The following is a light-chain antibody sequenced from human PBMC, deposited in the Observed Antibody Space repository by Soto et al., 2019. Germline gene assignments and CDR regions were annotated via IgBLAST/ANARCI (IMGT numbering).Light chain of an antibody. J-gene: IGKJ2*01. V-gene: IGKV1-5*01. Sequence: DIQMTQSPSTLSASVGDRVTITCRASQSISSWLAWYQQKPGKAPKLLIYDASSLESGVPSRFSGSGSGTEFTLTIRSLQPDDFATYYCQQYYSYPAFGQGTKLEIK. CDR1: QSISSW. CDR3: QQYYSYPA. CDR2: DAS.